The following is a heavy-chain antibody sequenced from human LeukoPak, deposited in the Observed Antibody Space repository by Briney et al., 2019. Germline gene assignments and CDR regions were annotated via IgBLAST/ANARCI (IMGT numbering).Heavy chain of an antibody. CDR1: EYKFTSYW. J-gene: IGHJ4*02. D-gene: IGHD3-22*01. CDR2: IYPGDSDT. Sequence: GESLKISCKGSEYKFTSYWIGWVRQMPGKGLEWMGIIYPGDSDTTYSPSFQGQVTISADKSISTAYLQWSSLKTSDTAMYYCARHYYDSNGYYYLDYWGQGTLVTVSS. V-gene: IGHV5-51*01. CDR3: ARHYYDSNGYYYLDY.